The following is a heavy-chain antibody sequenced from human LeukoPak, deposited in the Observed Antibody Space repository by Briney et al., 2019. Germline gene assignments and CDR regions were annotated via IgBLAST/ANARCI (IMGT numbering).Heavy chain of an antibody. J-gene: IGHJ3*02. D-gene: IGHD6-13*01. V-gene: IGHV4-39*01. CDR2: IYYSGST. Sequence: PSETLSLTCTVSGGSISSSSYYWGGIRQPPGRGLEWIGSIYYSGSTYYNPSLKSRVTISVDTSKNQFSLKLSSVTAADTAVYYCARMGYSSSWMRAFDIWGQGTMVTVSS. CDR3: ARMGYSSSWMRAFDI. CDR1: GGSISSSSYY.